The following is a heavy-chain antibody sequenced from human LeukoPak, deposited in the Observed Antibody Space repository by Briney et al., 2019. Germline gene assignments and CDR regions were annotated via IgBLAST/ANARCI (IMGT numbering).Heavy chain of an antibody. V-gene: IGHV4-39*07. J-gene: IGHJ6*03. CDR3: AREFCGGDCYLSGYYYYYMDV. D-gene: IGHD2-21*02. Sequence: SETLSLTCNVSGASMSNYYWVWIRQPPGKGLEWIGSIYHSGTTYSGSTYYNPSLKSRVTISVDTSKNQFSLKLSSVTAADTAVYYCAREFCGGDCYLSGYYYYYMDVWGKGTTVTVSS. CDR2: IYHSGTTYSGST. CDR1: GASMSNYY.